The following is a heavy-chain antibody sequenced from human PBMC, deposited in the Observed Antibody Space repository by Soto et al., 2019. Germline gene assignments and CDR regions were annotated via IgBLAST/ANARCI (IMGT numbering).Heavy chain of an antibody. CDR3: ARERFLEWLLSYYYYGMDV. J-gene: IGHJ6*02. D-gene: IGHD3-3*01. V-gene: IGHV3-30-3*01. CDR2: ISYDGNNK. CDR1: GFTFSSYA. Sequence: GGSLRLSCAASGFTFSSYAMHWVRQAPGKGLEWVAVISYDGNNKYYADSVKGRFTISRDNSKNTLYLQMNSLRAGDTAVYYCARERFLEWLLSYYYYGMDVWGQGTTVTVSS.